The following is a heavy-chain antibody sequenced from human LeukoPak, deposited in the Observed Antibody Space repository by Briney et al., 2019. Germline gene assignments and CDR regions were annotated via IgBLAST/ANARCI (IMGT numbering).Heavy chain of an antibody. CDR1: GYFLSSGFY. V-gene: IGHV4-38-2*02. Sequence: PSETLSLTCSVSGYFLSSGFYRGWIRQPPGKGLEWIASVYHSGTTIYNPSLKSRVTMSMDTSMNHYSLKLGSVTAADTAVYYCARTLSDSSPVATWGQGTLVTVSS. CDR2: VYHSGTT. J-gene: IGHJ4*02. D-gene: IGHD3-22*01. CDR3: ARTLSDSSPVAT.